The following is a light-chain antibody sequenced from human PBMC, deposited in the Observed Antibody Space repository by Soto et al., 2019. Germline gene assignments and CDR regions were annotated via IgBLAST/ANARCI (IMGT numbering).Light chain of an antibody. Sequence: EIVLTQSPGTLSLSPGERATLSCRASQSVSSIYLAWYQQKPGQAPRLLIYRASSRATGIPDRFSGSGSGTDFTFTISRLEPEDFAVYYCQQYGGSPPYTFGQGTKLEIK. CDR2: RAS. J-gene: IGKJ2*01. CDR3: QQYGGSPPYT. V-gene: IGKV3-20*01. CDR1: QSVSSIY.